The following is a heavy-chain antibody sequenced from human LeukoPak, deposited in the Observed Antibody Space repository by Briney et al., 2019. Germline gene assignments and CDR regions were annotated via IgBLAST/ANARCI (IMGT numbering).Heavy chain of an antibody. CDR3: AKGLTSFMGFGEFSSAFDI. V-gene: IGHV3-23*01. CDR1: GFTFSNYG. J-gene: IGHJ3*02. CDR2: ITGNGGTT. D-gene: IGHD3-10*01. Sequence: PGGSLRLSCAASGFTFSNYGMNWVRQAPGKGLEWVSGITGNGGTTYYADSVKGRFTISRDNSKNTVYLQMNSLRAEDTALYHWAKGLTSFMGFGEFSSAFDIWGQGTMVTVSS.